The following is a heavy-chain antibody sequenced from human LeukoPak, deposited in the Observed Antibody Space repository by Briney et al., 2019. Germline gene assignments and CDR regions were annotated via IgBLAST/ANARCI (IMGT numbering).Heavy chain of an antibody. Sequence: ASVKVSCKASGYTFTSYGISWVRQAPGQGLEWMGWINTNTGNPTYAQGFTGRFVFSLDTSVSTAYLQISSLKAEDTAVYYCARESGWYSTGPTEYFQHWGQGTLVTVSS. CDR3: ARESGWYSTGPTEYFQH. D-gene: IGHD6-19*01. CDR1: GYTFTSYG. V-gene: IGHV7-4-1*02. CDR2: INTNTGNP. J-gene: IGHJ1*01.